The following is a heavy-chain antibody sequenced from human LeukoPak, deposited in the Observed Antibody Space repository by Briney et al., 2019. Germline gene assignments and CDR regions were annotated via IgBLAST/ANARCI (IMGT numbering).Heavy chain of an antibody. J-gene: IGHJ4*01. CDR2: INYSGST. V-gene: IGHV4-59*01. CDR1: GFTFSSFG. Sequence: NPGGSLRLSCAASGFTFSSFGMSWVRQAPGKGLEWIGYINYSGSTNYNPSLKSRVTISEDTSKNQFSLKLNSVTAADTAVYYCARVPARRVVTTPTYFDYWGQGTMVTVSS. D-gene: IGHD2-21*02. CDR3: ARVPARRVVTTPTYFDY.